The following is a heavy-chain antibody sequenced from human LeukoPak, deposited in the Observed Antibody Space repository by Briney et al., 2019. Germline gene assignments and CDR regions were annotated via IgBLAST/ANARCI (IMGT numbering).Heavy chain of an antibody. J-gene: IGHJ4*02. CDR1: GGSISSSNW. D-gene: IGHD5-12*01. CDR3: AREQVATTFDY. Sequence: SSETLSLTCAVSGGSISSSNWWSWVRQPPGKGLEWIGEIYHSGSTNYNPSLKSRVTISVDTSKNQFSLKLSSVTAADTAVYYCAREQVATTFDYWGQGTLVTVSS. V-gene: IGHV4-4*02. CDR2: IYHSGST.